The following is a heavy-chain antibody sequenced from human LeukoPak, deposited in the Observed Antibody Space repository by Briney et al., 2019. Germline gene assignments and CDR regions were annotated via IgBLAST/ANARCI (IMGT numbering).Heavy chain of an antibody. J-gene: IGHJ6*02. CDR2: ISYDGSNK. CDR3: ARRYGVDWPRTDV. V-gene: IGHV3-30*03. Sequence: GGSLRLSCAASGFTFSSYGMHWVRQAPGKGLEWVAVISYDGSNKYYADSVKGRFTISRDNSKNTLYLQMNSLRAEDTAVYYCARRYGVDWPRTDVWGQGTTVTVSS. CDR1: GFTFSSYG. D-gene: IGHD3-9*01.